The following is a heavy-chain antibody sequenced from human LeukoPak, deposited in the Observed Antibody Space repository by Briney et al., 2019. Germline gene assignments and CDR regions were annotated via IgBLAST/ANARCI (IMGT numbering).Heavy chain of an antibody. CDR1: GYSISSGYY. Sequence: SETLSLTCTVSGYSISSGYYWGWIRQPPGKGLEWIGSIYHSGSTYYNPSLKSRVTISVDTSKNQFSLKLSSVTAADTAVYYCARGGIGYDYWGQGTLVTVSS. V-gene: IGHV4-38-2*02. CDR3: ARGGIGYDY. CDR2: IYHSGST. J-gene: IGHJ4*02. D-gene: IGHD3-10*01.